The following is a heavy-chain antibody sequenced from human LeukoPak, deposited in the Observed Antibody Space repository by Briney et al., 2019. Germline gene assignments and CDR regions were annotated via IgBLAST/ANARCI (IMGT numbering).Heavy chain of an antibody. J-gene: IGHJ6*03. CDR3: AKASVGATDYYYYYMDV. D-gene: IGHD1-26*01. V-gene: IGHV3-30*02. CDR1: GFTFSSYG. CDR2: IRYDGSNK. Sequence: PGGSLRLSCAASGFTFSSYGMHWVRQAPGKGLDWVAFIRYDGSNKYYADSVKGRFTISRDNSKNTLYLQMNSLRAEATAVYYCAKASVGATDYYYYYMDVWGKGTTVTVSS.